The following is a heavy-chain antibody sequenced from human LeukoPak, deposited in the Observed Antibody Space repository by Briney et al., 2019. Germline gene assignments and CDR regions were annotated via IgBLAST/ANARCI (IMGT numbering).Heavy chain of an antibody. CDR1: GGTFSSYA. D-gene: IGHD2-21*02. CDR3: AREVTGGISD. V-gene: IGHV1-69*05. Sequence: SVKVSCKASGGTFSSYAISWVRQAPGQGLEWMGGIIPIFGTANYAQKFQSRVTITTDESTSTAYMELSSLRSEDTAVYYCAREVTGGISDWGQGTLVTVSS. CDR2: IIPIFGTA. J-gene: IGHJ4*02.